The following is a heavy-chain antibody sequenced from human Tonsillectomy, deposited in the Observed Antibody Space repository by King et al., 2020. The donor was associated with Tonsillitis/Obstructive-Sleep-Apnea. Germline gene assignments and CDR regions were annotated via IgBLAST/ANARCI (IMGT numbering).Heavy chain of an antibody. J-gene: IGHJ4*02. V-gene: IGHV3-30*18. CDR2: ISYDGSNK. Sequence: QLVQSGGGVVQPGRSLRLSCAASGFTFSSYGMHWVRQAPGKGLEWVAIISYDGSNKYYADSVKGRFTISRDNSKNTLYLQMNSLRAEDTAVYYCAKDLIRGVAPRAYYFDYWGQGTLVTVSS. CDR1: GFTFSSYG. CDR3: AKDLIRGVAPRAYYFDY. D-gene: IGHD3-10*01.